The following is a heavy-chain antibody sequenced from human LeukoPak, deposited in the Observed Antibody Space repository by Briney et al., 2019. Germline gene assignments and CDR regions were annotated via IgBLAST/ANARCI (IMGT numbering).Heavy chain of an antibody. CDR2: IRSKANSYAT. V-gene: IGHV3-73*01. J-gene: IGHJ4*02. CDR3: ARRVMLAYCGGDCSRFDY. Sequence: GGSLRLSCAASGFTFSGSAMHWVRQASGKGLEWVGRIRSKANSYATAYAASVKGRFTISRDDSKNTAYLQMNSLKTEDTAVYYCARRVMLAYCGGDCSRFDYWGQGTLVTVSS. CDR1: GFTFSGSA. D-gene: IGHD2-21*02.